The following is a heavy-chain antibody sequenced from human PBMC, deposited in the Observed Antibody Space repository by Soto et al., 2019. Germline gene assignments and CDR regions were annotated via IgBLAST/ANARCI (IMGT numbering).Heavy chain of an antibody. D-gene: IGHD3-10*01. Sequence: QVQLVESGGGVVQPGGSLRLSCAASGFTFTSYGMHWVRQAPGKGLEWVALISYDGSNKYYADSVKGRFTISRDNSKNTLYLQMTSLRAEDTAVYYGAKDFGDYGMDVWGQGTTVTVSS. J-gene: IGHJ6*02. V-gene: IGHV3-30*18. CDR1: GFTFTSYG. CDR2: ISYDGSNK. CDR3: AKDFGDYGMDV.